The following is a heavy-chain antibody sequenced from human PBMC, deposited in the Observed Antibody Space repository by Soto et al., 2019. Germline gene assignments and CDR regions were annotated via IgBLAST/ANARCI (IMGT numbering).Heavy chain of an antibody. Sequence: SETLSLTCTFSGDSISNAAYYWGWIRQPPGKGLEWIGSIHNSGSTYFNPSLKSRVTISVDTSKNQFSLKLSSVTAADTAVYFCTRRSRWYYYGTASYYNPWFDSWGQGTLVTVSS. CDR1: GDSISNAAYY. D-gene: IGHD3-10*01. V-gene: IGHV4-39*01. CDR3: TRRSRWYYYGTASYYNPWFDS. J-gene: IGHJ5*01. CDR2: IHNSGST.